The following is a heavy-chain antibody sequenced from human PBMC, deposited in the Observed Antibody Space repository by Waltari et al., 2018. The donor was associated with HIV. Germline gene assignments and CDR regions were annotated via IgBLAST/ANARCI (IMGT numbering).Heavy chain of an antibody. CDR2: ISPIFGTA. J-gene: IGHJ3*02. CDR3: ARDLTITMIVTGAFDI. D-gene: IGHD3-22*01. Sequence: QVQLVQSGAEVKKPGSSVKVSCKASGGTFSSYAISWVRQAPGQGLEWMGGISPIFGTANYEQKFQGRVTITADKSTSTAYMELSSLRSEDTAVYYCARDLTITMIVTGAFDIWGQGTMVTVSS. CDR1: GGTFSSYA. V-gene: IGHV1-69*06.